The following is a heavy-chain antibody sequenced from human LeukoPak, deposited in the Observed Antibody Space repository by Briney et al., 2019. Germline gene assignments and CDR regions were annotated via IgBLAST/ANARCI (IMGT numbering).Heavy chain of an antibody. D-gene: IGHD4/OR15-4a*01. V-gene: IGHV3-33*06. CDR3: AKDMGLVLSTVAPFDN. CDR2: IWYDGSNK. CDR1: GFTFSSYG. Sequence: GGSLRLSCAASGFTFSSYGMHWVRQAPGKGLEWVAVIWYDGSNKYYADSVKGRFTISRDNSKNTLYLQVNSLRADDTAVYYCAKDMGLVLSTVAPFDNWGQGTLVTVSS. J-gene: IGHJ4*02.